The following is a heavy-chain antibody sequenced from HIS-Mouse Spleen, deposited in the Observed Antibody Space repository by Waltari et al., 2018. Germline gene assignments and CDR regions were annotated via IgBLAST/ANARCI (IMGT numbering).Heavy chain of an antibody. CDR2: IYYSGST. Sequence: QLQLQESGPGLVKPSETLSLTCTVSGGSISSSSYYWGWIRQPPGKGLEWIGSIYYSGSTYNNPSLKSRVTISVDTSKNQFSLKLSSVTAADTAVYYCASRYSSSSQFGYWGQGTLVTVSS. CDR1: GGSISSSSYY. CDR3: ASRYSSSSQFGY. D-gene: IGHD6-6*01. V-gene: IGHV4-39*07. J-gene: IGHJ4*02.